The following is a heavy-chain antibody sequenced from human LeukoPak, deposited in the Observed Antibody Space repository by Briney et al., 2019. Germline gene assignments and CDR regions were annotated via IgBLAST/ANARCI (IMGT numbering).Heavy chain of an antibody. J-gene: IGHJ5*02. CDR2: IYYSGST. CDR3: ARDFLKGAGGWFDP. Sequence: PSETLSLTCTVSGGSISSYYWSWIRQHPGKGLEWIGYIYYSGSTYYNPSLKSRVTISVDTSKNQFSLKLSSVTAADTAVYYCARDFLKGAGGWFDPWAREPWSPSPQ. D-gene: IGHD1-26*01. V-gene: IGHV4-59*06. CDR1: GGSISSYY.